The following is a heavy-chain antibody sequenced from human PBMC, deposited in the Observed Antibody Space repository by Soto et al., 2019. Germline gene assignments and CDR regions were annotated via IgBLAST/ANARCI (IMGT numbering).Heavy chain of an antibody. J-gene: IGHJ6*02. CDR2: IIPIFGTA. CDR3: ARSLSIGPNPGVTVDYYYYGMDV. V-gene: IGHV1-69*01. D-gene: IGHD4-17*01. Sequence: QVQLVQSGAEVQKPGSSVKVSCKASGGTFSSYAISWVRQAPGQGLEWMGGIIPIFGTANYAQKFQGRVTITADESTSTAYMELSSLRSEDTAVYYCARSLSIGPNPGVTVDYYYYGMDVWGQGTTVTVSS. CDR1: GGTFSSYA.